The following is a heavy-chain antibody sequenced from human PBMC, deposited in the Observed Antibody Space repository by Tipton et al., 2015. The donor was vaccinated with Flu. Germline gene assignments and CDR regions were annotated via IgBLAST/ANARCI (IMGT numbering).Heavy chain of an antibody. CDR2: IYYSGST. J-gene: IGHJ4*02. CDR1: GGSISTTNYY. D-gene: IGHD1-26*01. V-gene: IGHV4-39*07. CDR3: ARLSGSYALDY. Sequence: TLSLTCTVSGGSISTTNYYWGWVRQPPGKGLEWIGNIYYSGSTYYNPSLKSRVTISVDTSKNQFSLKLSSVTAADTAVYYCARLSGSYALDYWGQGTLVTVSS.